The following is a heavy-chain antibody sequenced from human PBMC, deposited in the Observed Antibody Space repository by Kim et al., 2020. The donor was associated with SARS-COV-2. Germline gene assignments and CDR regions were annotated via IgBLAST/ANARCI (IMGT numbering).Heavy chain of an antibody. Sequence: GGSLRLSCAASGFTFSNAWMSWVRQAPGKGLEWVGRIKSKTDGGTTDYAAPVKGRFTISRDDSKNTLYLQMNSLKTEDTAVYYRTTVGIAQSIYDSSGPGPEEPKRAVGYWGQGTLVTVTS. CDR1: GFTFSNAW. CDR3: TTVGIAQSIYDSSGPGPEEPKRAVGY. V-gene: IGHV3-15*01. D-gene: IGHD3-22*01. J-gene: IGHJ4*02. CDR2: IKSKTDGGTT.